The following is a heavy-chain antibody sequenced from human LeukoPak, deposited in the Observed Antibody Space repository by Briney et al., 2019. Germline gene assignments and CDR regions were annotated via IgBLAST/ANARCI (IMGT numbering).Heavy chain of an antibody. Sequence: ASVKVSCKASGYTFTSYGISWVRQAPGQGLEWMGIINPSGGSTSYAQKFQGRVTMTRDTSTSTVYMELSSLRSEDTAVYYCARKDGYLYYFDYWGQGTLVTVSS. D-gene: IGHD5-24*01. CDR2: INPSGGST. V-gene: IGHV1-46*01. CDR1: GYTFTSYG. CDR3: ARKDGYLYYFDY. J-gene: IGHJ4*02.